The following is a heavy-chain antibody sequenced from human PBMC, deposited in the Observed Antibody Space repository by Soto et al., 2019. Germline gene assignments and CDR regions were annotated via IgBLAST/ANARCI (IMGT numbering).Heavy chain of an antibody. CDR3: ARVDPPYSAGLYFLDQ. D-gene: IGHD1-26*01. J-gene: IGHJ4*02. CDR2: ISTYNGDT. Sequence: QVQLVQSGPEVKRPGASVNVSCKTSGYDFTRHGINWVRQAPGQGFEWMGWISTYNGDTKYAQKVQGRVTMTTDTSTSTVYLELTGLTSDDTGFYYCARVDPPYSAGLYFLDQWGQGTLVTVSS. CDR1: GYDFTRHG. V-gene: IGHV1-18*01.